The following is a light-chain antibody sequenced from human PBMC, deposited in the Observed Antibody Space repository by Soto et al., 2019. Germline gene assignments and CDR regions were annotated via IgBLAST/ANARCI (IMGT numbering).Light chain of an antibody. Sequence: DIQMTQSPSTLSASVGDRVTITCRASQSISNWLAWYQQKPGKAPNLLIYKASSVERGVPSRFSGSGSGTEFTRTIGILQPDDFATYYCQQYNSSFGQGTKVEIK. CDR3: QQYNSS. J-gene: IGKJ2*01. CDR2: KAS. CDR1: QSISNW. V-gene: IGKV1-5*03.